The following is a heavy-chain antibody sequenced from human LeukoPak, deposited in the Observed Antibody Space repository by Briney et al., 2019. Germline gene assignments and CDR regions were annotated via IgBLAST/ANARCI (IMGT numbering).Heavy chain of an antibody. Sequence: PSETLSLTCTVSGDSFSSVTDYWAWIRQPPGKGLEWIASGDYSGGTYYNPSLESRVAISADMSKNQFSLKLSSVTAADTAVYYCAREPRYDFWSGYSNNWFDPWGQGTLVTVSS. CDR3: AREPRYDFWSGYSNNWFDP. J-gene: IGHJ5*02. CDR1: GDSFSSVTDY. CDR2: GDYSGGT. V-gene: IGHV4-39*07. D-gene: IGHD3-3*01.